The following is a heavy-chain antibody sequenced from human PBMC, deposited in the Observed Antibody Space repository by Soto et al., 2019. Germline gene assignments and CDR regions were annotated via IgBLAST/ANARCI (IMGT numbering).Heavy chain of an antibody. V-gene: IGHV4-59*01. Sequence: SETLSLTCTVSGGSISSYYWSWIQQPPGKGLEWIGYIYYSGSTNYNPSLKSRVTISVDTSKNQFSLKLSSVTAADTAVYYCARADSSGWYETFKYYYYGMDVWGQGTTVTVSS. CDR1: GGSISSYY. CDR3: ARADSSGWYETFKYYYYGMDV. J-gene: IGHJ6*02. CDR2: IYYSGST. D-gene: IGHD6-19*01.